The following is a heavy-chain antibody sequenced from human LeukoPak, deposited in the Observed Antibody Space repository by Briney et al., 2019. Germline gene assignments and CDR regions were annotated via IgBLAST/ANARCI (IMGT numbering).Heavy chain of an antibody. Sequence: GRSLRLSCAASGFIFSNYGMHWVRQAPGKGLEWVAVISYDGSNKYYADSVKGRFTISRDNSKNTLYLQMNSLRAEDTAVYYCAKDVAPPAVADSMIDYWGQGTLVTVSS. CDR2: ISYDGSNK. V-gene: IGHV3-30*18. D-gene: IGHD6-19*01. CDR1: GFIFSNYG. J-gene: IGHJ4*02. CDR3: AKDVAPPAVADSMIDY.